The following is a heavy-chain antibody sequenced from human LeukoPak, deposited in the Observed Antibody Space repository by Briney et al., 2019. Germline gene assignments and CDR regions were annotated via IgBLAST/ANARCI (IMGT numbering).Heavy chain of an antibody. D-gene: IGHD2-15*01. J-gene: IGHJ4*02. CDR1: GGIFSDYL. CDR2: IIPISGSA. CDR3: ASWTRTLEAAPLDY. V-gene: IGHV1-69*13. Sequence: SVKVSCKASGGIFSDYLINWVRQAPGQGLEWIGGIIPISGSAYSAQKFRGRLTITADESTTTAYMELSSLTSKDTDVFYWASWTRTLEAAPLDYWSEGTLVTVSS.